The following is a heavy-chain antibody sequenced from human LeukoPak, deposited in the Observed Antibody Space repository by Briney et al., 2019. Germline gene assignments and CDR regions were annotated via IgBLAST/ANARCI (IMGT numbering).Heavy chain of an antibody. CDR1: GFTFSDYY. Sequence: GGSLRLSCATSGFTFSDYYMSWIRQAPGKGLEWVSYISGSGSTVYYAASVRGRFTISRDNAKNSLFLQMNSLRAEDTAVYYCARDRGNSDPGDWFDSWGQGTLVTVSS. CDR2: ISGSGSTV. CDR3: ARDRGNSDPGDWFDS. D-gene: IGHD4-23*01. V-gene: IGHV3-11*01. J-gene: IGHJ5*01.